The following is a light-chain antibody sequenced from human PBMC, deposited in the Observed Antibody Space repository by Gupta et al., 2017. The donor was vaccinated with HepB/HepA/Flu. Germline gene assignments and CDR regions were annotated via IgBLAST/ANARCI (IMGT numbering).Light chain of an antibody. J-gene: IGKJ3*01. V-gene: IGKV1-9*01. CDR1: QGISTY. Sequence: DIQLTQSPSFLSASVGDRVTITCRASQGISTYLAWYQQKPGKAPKLLMYAASTVQSGVPSRFSGSGSGTEFTLTISSLEPEDSATYFCQQLNSYFFTFGHGTXVDIK. CDR3: QQLNSYFFT. CDR2: AAS.